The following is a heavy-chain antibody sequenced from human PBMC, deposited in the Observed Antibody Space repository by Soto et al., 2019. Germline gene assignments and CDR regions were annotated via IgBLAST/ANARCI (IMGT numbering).Heavy chain of an antibody. Sequence: VQLVESGGGLVQPGGSLRLSCAASGFTVSSYSMNWVRQAPGKGLEWVSVIYDGGSTYYAESVKGRFTISRDSSKNTLYLQMNSLRAEDTAVYYCARGWLDCWGQGTLVTVSS. V-gene: IGHV3-66*01. J-gene: IGHJ5*01. CDR1: GFTVSSYS. CDR2: IYDGGST. CDR3: ARGWLDC.